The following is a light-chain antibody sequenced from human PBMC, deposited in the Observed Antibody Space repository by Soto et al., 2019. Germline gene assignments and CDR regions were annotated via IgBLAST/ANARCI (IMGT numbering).Light chain of an antibody. Sequence: EIVLPQSPGTLSLSPGARATLSCRASQKISSRYLAWYLQKPGQAPRLLIYDASDRPPGVPPRFSGSGSGTDFTLTISSLEPEDFAVYYCRQRSNWPQTVGQGTKVDIK. CDR2: DAS. CDR1: QKISSRY. V-gene: IGKV3-11*01. CDR3: RQRSNWPQT. J-gene: IGKJ1*01.